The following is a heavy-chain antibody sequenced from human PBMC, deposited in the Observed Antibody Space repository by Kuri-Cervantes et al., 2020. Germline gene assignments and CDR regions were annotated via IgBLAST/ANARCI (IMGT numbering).Heavy chain of an antibody. CDR3: ASDRHSSSWYADIPFDY. Sequence: ASVKVSCKASGYTFTSYYMHWVRQAPGQGLEWMGIINPSGGSTSYAQKFQGRVTMTRDTSTSTVYMELSSLRSDDTAVYYCASDRHSSSWYADIPFDYWGQGTLVTVSS. CDR2: INPSGGST. J-gene: IGHJ4*02. D-gene: IGHD6-13*01. V-gene: IGHV1-46*01. CDR1: GYTFTSYY.